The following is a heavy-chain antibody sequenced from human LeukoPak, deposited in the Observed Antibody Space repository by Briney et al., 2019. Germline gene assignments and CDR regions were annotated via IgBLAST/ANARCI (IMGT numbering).Heavy chain of an antibody. CDR1: GGSINSGNYY. V-gene: IGHV4-61*02. D-gene: IGHD5-12*01. CDR2: ISTSGRT. Sequence: SETLSLTCTVSGGSINSGNYYWSWIRQPAGKGLEWIGRISTSGRTNYNPSLKRRVTMSIDTSKNQFSLLLSSVTAADTAVYYCTRDSSGYDWFYDYWGQGTLVTVSS. CDR3: TRDSSGYDWFYDY. J-gene: IGHJ4*02.